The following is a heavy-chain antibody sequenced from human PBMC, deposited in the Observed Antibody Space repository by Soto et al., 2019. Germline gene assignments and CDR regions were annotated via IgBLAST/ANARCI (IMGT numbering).Heavy chain of an antibody. J-gene: IGHJ4*02. Sequence: PVGSLSLSCAASGFTFSSYAMSWVRQAPGKGLEWVSAIGASGSGTYYADYVKGRFTISRDNSKNTLSLQMNSLRAEDTAVYYCALRKTGSYFDYWGQGTLVTVSS. CDR1: GFTFSSYA. D-gene: IGHD1-26*01. CDR3: ALRKTGSYFDY. CDR2: IGASGSGT. V-gene: IGHV3-23*01.